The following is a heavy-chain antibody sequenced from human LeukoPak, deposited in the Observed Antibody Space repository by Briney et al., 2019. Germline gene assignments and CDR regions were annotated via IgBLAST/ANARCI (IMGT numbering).Heavy chain of an antibody. Sequence: SETLSLTCFVSGGSITSHFWSWIRQPPGKGLEWIGYIHYSGSTNYNPSLKSRATISPDTSKNQLFLKLNSVTAADTAVYYCARLVWLGESPGSWFDSWGQGTLVTVSS. V-gene: IGHV4-59*11. J-gene: IGHJ5*01. CDR3: ARLVWLGESPGSWFDS. D-gene: IGHD3-10*01. CDR1: GGSITSHF. CDR2: IHYSGST.